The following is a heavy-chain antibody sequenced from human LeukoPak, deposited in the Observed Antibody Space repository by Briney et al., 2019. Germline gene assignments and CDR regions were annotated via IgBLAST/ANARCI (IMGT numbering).Heavy chain of an antibody. Sequence: ASVKVSCKASGGTFSSYAISWVRQAPGQGLEWMGGIIPIFGTANYAQKFQGRVTITADESTSTAYMELSSLRSEDTAVYYCATSGLSRFGFWGQGTLVTVSS. V-gene: IGHV1-69*13. D-gene: IGHD2/OR15-2a*01. CDR2: IIPIFGTA. CDR1: GGTFSSYA. J-gene: IGHJ4*02. CDR3: ATSGLSRFGF.